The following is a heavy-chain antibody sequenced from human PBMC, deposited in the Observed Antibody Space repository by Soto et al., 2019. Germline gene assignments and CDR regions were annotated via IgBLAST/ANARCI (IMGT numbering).Heavy chain of an antibody. Sequence: GGSLRLSCAASGFTVSSNYMSWVRQAPGKGLEYVSVISSGGTTYHADSVKGRFTISRDNSKNTLYLQMSSLRPEDTAVYYCARGSPSMTYYGEYYFDYWGQGTLVTVSS. CDR1: GFTVSSNY. D-gene: IGHD3-10*01. CDR2: ISSGGTT. V-gene: IGHV3-53*01. J-gene: IGHJ4*02. CDR3: ARGSPSMTYYGEYYFDY.